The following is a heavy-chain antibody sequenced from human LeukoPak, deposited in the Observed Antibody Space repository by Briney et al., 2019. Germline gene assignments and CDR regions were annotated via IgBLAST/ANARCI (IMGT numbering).Heavy chain of an antibody. CDR2: ISXSGGST. V-gene: IGHV3-23*01. J-gene: IGHJ3*02. D-gene: IGHD3-10*01. Sequence: ISXSGGSTYYADSVKGRFTISRDNSKNTLYLQMNSLRAEDTAVYYCASRGYYGSGSYYFDAFDIWGQGTMVTVSS. CDR3: ASRGYYGSGSYYFDAFDI.